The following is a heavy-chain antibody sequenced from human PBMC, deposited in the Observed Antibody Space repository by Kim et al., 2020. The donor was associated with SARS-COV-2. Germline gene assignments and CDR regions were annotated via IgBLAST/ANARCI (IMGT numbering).Heavy chain of an antibody. V-gene: IGHV4-59*01. J-gene: IGHJ6*02. CDR2: IYYSGST. CDR1: GGSISSYY. Sequence: SETLSLTCTVSGGSISSYYWSWIRQPPGKGLEWIGYIYYSGSTNYNPSLKSRVTISVDTSKNQFSLKLSSVTAADTAVYYCARGQAATYYYGMDVWGQGTTVTVSS. D-gene: IGHD2-15*01. CDR3: ARGQAATYYYGMDV.